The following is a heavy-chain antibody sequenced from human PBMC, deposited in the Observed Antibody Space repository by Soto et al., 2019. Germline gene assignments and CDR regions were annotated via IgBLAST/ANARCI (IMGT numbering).Heavy chain of an antibody. D-gene: IGHD2-21*02. Sequence: WGTLALTCTVSGGSISSYYWSWIRQPAGKGLEWIGRIYTSGSTNYNPSLKSRVTMSVDTSKNQFSLKLSSVTAADTAVYYCARDQSIGGDPREHYYGMDGWGQGTMVT. CDR3: ARDQSIGGDPREHYYGMDG. J-gene: IGHJ6*02. CDR1: GGSISSYY. CDR2: IYTSGST. V-gene: IGHV4-4*07.